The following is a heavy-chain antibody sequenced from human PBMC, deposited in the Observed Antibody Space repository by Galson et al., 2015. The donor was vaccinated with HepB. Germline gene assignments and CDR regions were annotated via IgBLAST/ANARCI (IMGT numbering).Heavy chain of an antibody. CDR3: VKLMPATGTTD. J-gene: IGHJ1*01. D-gene: IGHD6-13*01. V-gene: IGHV3-23*01. Sequence: SLRLSCAASGFTFGSSPMSWVRQAPGKGLEWVSSITGNGVLTYYTDSVKGRFTISRDNPKSTLYLQMNSLRAEDTAVYYCVKLMPATGTTDWGQGTLLIVSS. CDR2: ITGNGVLT. CDR1: GFTFGSSP.